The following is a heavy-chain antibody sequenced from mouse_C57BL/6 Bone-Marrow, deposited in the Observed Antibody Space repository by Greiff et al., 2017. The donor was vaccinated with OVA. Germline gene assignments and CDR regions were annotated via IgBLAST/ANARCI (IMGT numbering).Heavy chain of an antibody. V-gene: IGHV1-64*01. Sequence: VQLQQPGAELVKPGASVKLSCKASGYTFTSYWMHWVKQRPGQGLEWIGMIHPNSGSTNYNEKFKSKATLTVDKSSSTAYMQLSSLTSDDSAVYYCARWAYSNSAWFAYWGQGTLVTVSA. CDR1: GYTFTSYW. J-gene: IGHJ3*01. CDR2: IHPNSGST. CDR3: ARWAYSNSAWFAY. D-gene: IGHD2-5*01.